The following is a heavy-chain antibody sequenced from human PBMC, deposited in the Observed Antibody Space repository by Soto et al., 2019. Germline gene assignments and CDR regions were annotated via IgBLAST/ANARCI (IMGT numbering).Heavy chain of an antibody. D-gene: IGHD3-16*01. J-gene: IGHJ4*02. Sequence: EVQLVESGGGLVKPGGSLRLSCAASGFTFRNAWMNWIRQAPGKGLEWVGRIKSKTDGGITDYAAPVKGRFTISSDDSNNTVYLQMSSLKTEDTAVYYCSTDGVWGTLWGQGTLVTVSS. CDR2: IKSKTDGGIT. V-gene: IGHV3-15*07. CDR1: GFTFRNAW. CDR3: STDGVWGTL.